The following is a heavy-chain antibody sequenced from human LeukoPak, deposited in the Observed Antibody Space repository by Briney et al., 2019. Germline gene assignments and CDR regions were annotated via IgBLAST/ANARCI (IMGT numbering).Heavy chain of an antibody. CDR3: ARENDILTGWGAFDI. CDR2: ISSSGTNI. D-gene: IGHD3-9*01. Sequence: GGSLRLSCAASGFTFSSYSMNWVRQAPGKGLEWVSYISSSGTNIYYADSVKGRFTISRDNAKNSLYLQMNSLRAEDTAVYYCARENDILTGWGAFDIWGQGTMVTVSS. CDR1: GFTFSSYS. V-gene: IGHV3-48*04. J-gene: IGHJ3*02.